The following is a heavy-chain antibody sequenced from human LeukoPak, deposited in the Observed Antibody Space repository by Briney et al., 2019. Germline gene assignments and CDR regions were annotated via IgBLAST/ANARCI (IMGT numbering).Heavy chain of an antibody. CDR1: GVSISSYY. J-gene: IGHJ6*02. Sequence: SETLSLTCTVSGVSISSYYWSWIRQPPGKGLEWHGYIYYSGNTNYNPSLKSRVTISVDTSKNQFSLKLSSVTAADTAVYYCARDGKGWFGELRGYYYGMDVWGQGTTVTVSS. CDR3: ARDGKGWFGELRGYYYGMDV. D-gene: IGHD3-10*01. CDR2: IYYSGNT. V-gene: IGHV4-59*01.